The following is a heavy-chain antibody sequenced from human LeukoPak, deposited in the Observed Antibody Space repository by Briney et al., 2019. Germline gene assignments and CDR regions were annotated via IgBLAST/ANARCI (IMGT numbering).Heavy chain of an antibody. D-gene: IGHD3-10*01. J-gene: IGHJ3*02. Sequence: RGESLKISCKGSGYNFTSYWIGWVRQMPGKGLEWMGIIYPDDSDTRYSPSFQGQVTISADKSISTAYLQWSSLKASDTAMYYCARRRQWFELIGAFDIWGQGTMVTVSS. CDR1: GYNFTSYW. CDR3: ARRRQWFELIGAFDI. V-gene: IGHV5-51*01. CDR2: IYPDDSDT.